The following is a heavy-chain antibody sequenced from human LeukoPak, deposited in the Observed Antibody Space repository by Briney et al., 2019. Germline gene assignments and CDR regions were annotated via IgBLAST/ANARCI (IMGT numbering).Heavy chain of an antibody. CDR1: GYTFTSYG. CDR3: ARDHRLTTLRPFDY. D-gene: IGHD3-10*01. J-gene: IGHJ4*02. Sequence: ASVKVSCKASGYTFTSYGISWVRQAPGQGLEWMGWISAYNGNTNYAQRLQGRVTMTTDTSTSTAYMELRSLRSDDTAVYYCARDHRLTTLRPFDYWGQGTLVTVSS. V-gene: IGHV1-18*01. CDR2: ISAYNGNT.